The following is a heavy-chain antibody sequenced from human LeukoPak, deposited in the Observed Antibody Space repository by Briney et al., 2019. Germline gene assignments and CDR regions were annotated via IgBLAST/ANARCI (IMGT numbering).Heavy chain of an antibody. D-gene: IGHD3-22*01. V-gene: IGHV3-53*01. CDR1: GFTFSSYW. Sequence: GGSLRLSCTASGFTFSSYWMSWVRQAPGKGLEWVSVTYTGGNSYYADSVKGRFIISRDISKNTLYLQMNSLRAEDSALYYCARGGRGSAAVVAPRSFDIWGQGTMVTVSS. J-gene: IGHJ3*02. CDR3: ARGGRGSAAVVAPRSFDI. CDR2: TYTGGNS.